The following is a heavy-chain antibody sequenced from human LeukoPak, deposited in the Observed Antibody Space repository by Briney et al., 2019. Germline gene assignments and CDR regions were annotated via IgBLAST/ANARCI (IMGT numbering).Heavy chain of an antibody. V-gene: IGHV1-8*03. J-gene: IGHJ4*02. CDR3: ATGIILTGYSSNDY. CDR2: MNPNSGNT. CDR1: GYTFTSYD. Sequence: ASVKVSCKASGYTFTSYDINWVRQATGQGLEWMGWMNPNSGNTGYAQKFQGRVTITRNTSISTAYMELSSLRSEDTAVYYCATGIILTGYSSNDYWGQGTLVTVSS. D-gene: IGHD3-9*01.